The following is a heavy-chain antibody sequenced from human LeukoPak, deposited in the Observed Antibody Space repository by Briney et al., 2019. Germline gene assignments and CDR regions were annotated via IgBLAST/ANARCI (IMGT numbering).Heavy chain of an antibody. CDR3: ARDRGEIFCSSTSCALGYYYYMDV. CDR1: GGSISSYY. V-gene: IGHV4-4*07. D-gene: IGHD2-2*01. Sequence: SETLSLTCTVSGGSISSYYWSWIRQPAGKGLEWIGRIYTSGSTNYNPSLKSRVTMSVDTSKNQFSLKLSSVTAADTAVYYCARDRGEIFCSSTSCALGYYYYMDVWGKGTTVTVSS. J-gene: IGHJ6*03. CDR2: IYTSGST.